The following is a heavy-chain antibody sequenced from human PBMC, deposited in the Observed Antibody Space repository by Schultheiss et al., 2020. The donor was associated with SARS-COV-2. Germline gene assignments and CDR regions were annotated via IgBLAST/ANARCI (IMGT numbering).Heavy chain of an antibody. CDR3: ARAPSRTRPMIVVVPDI. CDR2: IWYDGSNK. CDR1: GFIFSSYG. V-gene: IGHV3-33*01. Sequence: GGSLRLSCAASGFIFSSYGMHWVRQAPGKGLEWVAVIWYDGSNKYYADSVKGRFTISRDNSKNSLYLQMNSLRAEDTAVYYCARAPSRTRPMIVVVPDIWGQGTMVTVSS. J-gene: IGHJ3*02. D-gene: IGHD3-22*01.